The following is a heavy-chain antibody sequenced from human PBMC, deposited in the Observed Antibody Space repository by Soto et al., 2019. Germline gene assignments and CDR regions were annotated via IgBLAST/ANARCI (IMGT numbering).Heavy chain of an antibody. Sequence: QLQLRESGPGLVQPSGTLSLTCDVSGDSLTNNHWWSWVRQAPGKGLEWIGEIWHTGRPNYNPSLKSRVAISIDKSKNQFSLKLSSVPAADTAVYYCVRDSRTGCSSINCYMHWGQGTLVTVPS. CDR3: VRDSRTGCSSINCYMH. J-gene: IGHJ4*02. CDR2: IWHTGRP. CDR1: GDSLTNNHW. D-gene: IGHD2-15*01. V-gene: IGHV4-4*02.